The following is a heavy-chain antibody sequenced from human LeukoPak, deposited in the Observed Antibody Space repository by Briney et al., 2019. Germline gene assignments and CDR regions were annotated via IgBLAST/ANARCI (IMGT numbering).Heavy chain of an antibody. V-gene: IGHV1-2*02. CDR2: INPNSGST. D-gene: IGHD6-6*01. CDR3: ASYSSSTYYYGMDV. CDR1: GYTFTDYY. J-gene: IGHJ6*02. Sequence: GASVKVSCKASGYTFTDYYMDWVRQAPGQGLEWMGWINPNSGSTNYAQKFQGRVTMTRDTSISTAYMELSRLRSDDTAVYYCASYSSSTYYYGMDVWGQGTTVTVSS.